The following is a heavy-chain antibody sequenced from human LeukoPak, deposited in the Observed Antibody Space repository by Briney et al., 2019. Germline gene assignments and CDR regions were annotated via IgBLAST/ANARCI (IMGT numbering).Heavy chain of an antibody. V-gene: IGHV4-34*01. CDR1: GGSFSGYY. J-gene: IGHJ4*02. D-gene: IGHD3-22*01. CDR3: ARGIKGITMIVVVSGRFDY. CDR2: INHSGST. Sequence: PSETLSLTCAVYGGSFSGYYWSWIRQPPGKGLEWIGEINHSGSTNYNPSLKSRVTISVDTSKNQFSLKLSSVTAADTAVYYCARGIKGITMIVVVSGRFDYWGQGTLVTVSS.